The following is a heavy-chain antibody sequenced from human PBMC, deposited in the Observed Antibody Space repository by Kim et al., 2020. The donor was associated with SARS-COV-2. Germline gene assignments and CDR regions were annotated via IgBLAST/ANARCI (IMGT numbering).Heavy chain of an antibody. CDR1: GFSFSDSS. CDR3: ARSPPYEDTDWDAFDI. V-gene: IGHV3-73*01. CDR2: IRSKANNYAT. D-gene: IGHD3-9*01. Sequence: GGSLRLSCAASGFSFSDSSVHWVRQASGRGLEWVGRIRSKANNYATEYAVSVRGRFTRSRDESKNTAYIQMNSRKTEDTALYYCARSPPYEDTDWDAFDIWGRGTTVTVSS. J-gene: IGHJ3*02.